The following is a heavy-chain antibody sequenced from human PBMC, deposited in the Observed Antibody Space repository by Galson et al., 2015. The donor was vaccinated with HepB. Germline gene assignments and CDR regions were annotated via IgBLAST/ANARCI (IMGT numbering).Heavy chain of an antibody. CDR2: IRSKANNYAT. CDR1: GFTFSGSA. D-gene: IGHD4-17*01. J-gene: IGHJ3*02. Sequence: SLRLSCAASGFTFSGSAMHWVRQASGKGPERVGRIRSKANNYATAYGASVRGRFTVSRDDSKNTAYLEMNGLKTEDTAVYYCARPDGDYVIDAALDIWGQGTVVTVSS. CDR3: ARPDGDYVIDAALDI. V-gene: IGHV3-73*01.